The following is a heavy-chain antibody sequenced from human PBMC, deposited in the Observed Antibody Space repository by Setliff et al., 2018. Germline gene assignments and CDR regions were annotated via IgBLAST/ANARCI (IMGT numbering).Heavy chain of an antibody. D-gene: IGHD1-7*01. CDR3: AKPRMELRWGFES. Sequence: QPGGSLRLSCAASGFTFTDYAMTWVRQAPGKGLEWVSTIYSGDRSTFYTDSVKGRFIIYRDSSKNTLYMQMSSLRAEDTAVYYCAKPRMELRWGFESWGQGTLVTVSS. CDR2: IYSGDRST. J-gene: IGHJ4*02. V-gene: IGHV3-23*03. CDR1: GFTFTDYA.